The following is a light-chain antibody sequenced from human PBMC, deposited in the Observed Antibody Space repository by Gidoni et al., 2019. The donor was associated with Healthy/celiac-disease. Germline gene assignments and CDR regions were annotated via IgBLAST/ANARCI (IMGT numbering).Light chain of an antibody. CDR3: QQYTTWPPWT. CDR1: RRVRSI. CDR2: RAP. V-gene: IGKV3-15*01. J-gene: IGKJ1*01. Sequence: ATRAAAPGDASTLSCRASRRVRSIFAWYHQIPGPAPSLLISRAPPSPPGIPARSTASGCGTDFTLPLSSLQSEDFAVFYCQQYTTWPPWTFGQGTKVEIK.